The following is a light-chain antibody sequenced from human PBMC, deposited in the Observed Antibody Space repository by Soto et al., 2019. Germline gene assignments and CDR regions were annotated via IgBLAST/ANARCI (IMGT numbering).Light chain of an antibody. Sequence: DIVLTQSPGTLSLSPGERATVSCRASQSVSNNLAWYQQKPGQAPSLLIYGASSRATGIPVRFIGNGSETEFTPPITRLEPEDFAMYDCQQYSSSRTFGQGTKVDIK. CDR3: QQYSSSRT. V-gene: IGKV3-20*01. CDR1: QSVSNN. CDR2: GAS. J-gene: IGKJ1*01.